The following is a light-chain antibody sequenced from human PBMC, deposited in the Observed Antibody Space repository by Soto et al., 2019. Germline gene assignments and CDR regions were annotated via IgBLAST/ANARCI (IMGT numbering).Light chain of an antibody. CDR3: SSYTSTGTYVL. CDR2: EVS. V-gene: IGLV2-14*01. Sequence: QSALTQPASVSGSPGQSITISCTGSSSDVGGYDYVSWYRQHPGKAPKLMIYEVSNRPSGVSNRFSGSKSGNTASLTISGLQAEDESDYYCSSYTSTGTYVLFGGGTKVTVL. CDR1: SSDVGGYDY. J-gene: IGLJ2*01.